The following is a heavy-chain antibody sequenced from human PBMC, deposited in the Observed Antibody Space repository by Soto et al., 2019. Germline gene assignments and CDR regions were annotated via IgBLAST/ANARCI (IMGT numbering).Heavy chain of an antibody. CDR1: GYYISSSNW. CDR3: ARVPDY. D-gene: IGHD2-2*01. Sequence: PSETMSLTCAVSGYYISSSNWWGWIRQPPGKGLEWIGYIYYSGSTYYNPSLKSRVTMSVDTSKNQFSLKLSSVTAADTAVYYCARVPDYWGQGILVTVSS. J-gene: IGHJ4*02. CDR2: IYYSGST. V-gene: IGHV4-28*03.